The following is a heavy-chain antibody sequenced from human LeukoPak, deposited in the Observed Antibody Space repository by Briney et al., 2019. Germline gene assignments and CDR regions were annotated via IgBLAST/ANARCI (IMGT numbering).Heavy chain of an antibody. CDR2: MNPNSGNT. V-gene: IGHV1-8*01. Sequence: ASVKVSCKASGYTFTSYDINWVRQATGQGLEWMGWMNPNSGNTGYAQKFQGRVTMTRNTSISTAYMELSSLRSEDTAVYYCARRTSFRGEGDYWGQGTLVTVSS. J-gene: IGHJ4*02. D-gene: IGHD3-16*01. CDR3: ARRTSFRGEGDY. CDR1: GYTFTSYD.